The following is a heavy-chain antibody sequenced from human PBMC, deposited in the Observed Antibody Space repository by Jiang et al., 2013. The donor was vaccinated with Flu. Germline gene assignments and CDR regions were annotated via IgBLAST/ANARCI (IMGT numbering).Heavy chain of an antibody. V-gene: IGHV1-69*01. Sequence: GTFSSYAISWVRQAPGQGLEWMGGIIPIFGTANYAQKFQGRVTITADESTSTAYMELSSLRSEDTAVYYCARSGTTVTTGHFDYWGQGTLVTVSS. D-gene: IGHD4-17*01. CDR3: ARSGTTVTTGHFDY. CDR1: GTFSSYA. CDR2: IIPIFGTA. J-gene: IGHJ4*02.